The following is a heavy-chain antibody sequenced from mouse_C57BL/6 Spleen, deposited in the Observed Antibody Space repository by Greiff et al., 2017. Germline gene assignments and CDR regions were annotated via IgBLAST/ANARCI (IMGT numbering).Heavy chain of an antibody. CDR1: GFTFSSYA. CDR2: ISSGGDYI. V-gene: IGHV5-9-1*02. Sequence: EVKVVESGEGLVKPGGSLKLSCAASGFTFSSYAMSWVRQTPEKRLEWVAYISSGGDYIYYADTVKGRFTISRDNARNTLYLQMSSLKSEDTAMYYCTREGTHYAMDYWGKGTSVTVSS. CDR3: TREGTHYAMDY. J-gene: IGHJ4*01. D-gene: IGHD3-3*01.